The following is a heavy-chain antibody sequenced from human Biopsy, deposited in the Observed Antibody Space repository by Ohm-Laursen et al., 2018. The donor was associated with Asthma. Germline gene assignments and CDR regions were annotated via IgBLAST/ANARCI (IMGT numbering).Heavy chain of an antibody. Sequence: SDTLSLTWAVYGGSFSSNYWSWIRQTPGKGLEWPGDTHHSGYTNYNPSLSSRLTLSVDTSKNQFSLRLTSVTAADTAVYYCARGSSSRLSQWELLVSGGKRAHSYYGMDVWGQGTTVTVSS. J-gene: IGHJ6*02. CDR2: THHSGYT. CDR1: GGSFSSNY. D-gene: IGHD1-26*01. CDR3: ARGSSSRLSQWELLVSGGKRAHSYYGMDV. V-gene: IGHV4-34*01.